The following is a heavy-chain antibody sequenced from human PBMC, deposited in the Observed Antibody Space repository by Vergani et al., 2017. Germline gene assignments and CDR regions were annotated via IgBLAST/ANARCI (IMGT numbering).Heavy chain of an antibody. J-gene: IGHJ3*02. CDR2: ISWNRGSK. D-gene: IGHD3-10*01. V-gene: IGHV3-9*01. CDR3: AKEYTGIGTDAFDI. Sequence: EVQLVESGGGLVQPGRSLRLSCAASGFIFDDYAMHWVRQAPGKGLEWVSGISWNRGSKGYADSVKGRFTISRDNAKNSLYLQMNSLRAEDTALYYCAKEYTGIGTDAFDIWVQGTMVTVSS. CDR1: GFIFDDYA.